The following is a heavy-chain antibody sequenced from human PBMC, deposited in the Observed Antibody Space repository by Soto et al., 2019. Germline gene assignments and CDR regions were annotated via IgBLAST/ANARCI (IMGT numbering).Heavy chain of an antibody. CDR3: ARGPSGTAAAAVFDY. V-gene: IGHV4-59*01. CDR2: IYYSGST. J-gene: IGHJ4*02. Sequence: SETLSLTCTVSGGSISSYYWSWIRQPPGKGLEWIGYIYYSGSTNYNPSLKSRVTISVDTSKNQFSLKLSSVTAADTAVYYCARGPSGTAAAAVFDYWGQGTLVTVSS. CDR1: GGSISSYY. D-gene: IGHD6-13*01.